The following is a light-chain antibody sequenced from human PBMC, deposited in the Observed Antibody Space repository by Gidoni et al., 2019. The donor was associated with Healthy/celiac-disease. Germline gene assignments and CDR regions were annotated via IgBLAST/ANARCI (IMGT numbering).Light chain of an antibody. J-gene: IGKJ1*01. CDR2: KAS. CDR3: QQYNSYWT. V-gene: IGKV1-5*03. CDR1: QSISSW. Sequence: DIPMTQSPSPLSASVGDRVTITCRASQSISSWLAWYQQKPGKAPKLLIYKASSLESGVPSRFSGSGSGTEFTLTISSLQPDDFATYYCQQYNSYWTFXXXTKVEIK.